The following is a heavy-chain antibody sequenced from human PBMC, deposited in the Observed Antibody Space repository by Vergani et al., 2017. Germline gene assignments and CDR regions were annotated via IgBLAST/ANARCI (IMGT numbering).Heavy chain of an antibody. CDR2: MYTSGST. CDR1: GGSIRSGSYY. D-gene: IGHD3-16*01. V-gene: IGHV4-61*02. CDR3: AGASYDSVWGSYFDY. J-gene: IGHJ4*02. Sequence: QVQLQESGPGPVKPSQTLSLTCTVSGGSIRSGSYYWSWIRQPAGKGLECIGRMYTSGSTNYNPSLKSRVTISVDTSKNQFSLKLSSVTAADTAVYYCAGASYDSVWGSYFDYWGQGTLVTVSS.